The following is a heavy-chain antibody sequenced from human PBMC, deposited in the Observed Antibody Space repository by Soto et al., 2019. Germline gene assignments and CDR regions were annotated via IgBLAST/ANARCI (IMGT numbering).Heavy chain of an antibody. Sequence: PSETLSLTCTVSGASISGFYWSWIRKSAGKGLEWIGRIYATGTTDYNPSLKSRVMMSVDTSKKQFSLKLRSVTAADTAVYYCARMTPYSISCYYFDYWGQGALVTVSS. V-gene: IGHV4-4*07. D-gene: IGHD3-3*02. CDR3: ARMTPYSISCYYFDY. CDR1: GASISGFY. J-gene: IGHJ4*02. CDR2: IYATGTT.